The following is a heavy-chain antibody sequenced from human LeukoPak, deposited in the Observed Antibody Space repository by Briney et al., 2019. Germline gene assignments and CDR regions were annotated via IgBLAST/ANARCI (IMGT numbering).Heavy chain of an antibody. D-gene: IGHD3-10*01. CDR2: IYYSGST. V-gene: IGHV4-59*08. CDR3: ARAITMVRGANLNWFDP. CDR1: GGSISSYY. J-gene: IGHJ5*02. Sequence: PSETLSLTCTVSGGSISSYYWSWIRQPPGTGLEWIGYIYYSGSTNYNPSLKSRVTISVDTSKNQFSLKLSSVTAADTAVYYCARAITMVRGANLNWFDPWGQGTLVTVSS.